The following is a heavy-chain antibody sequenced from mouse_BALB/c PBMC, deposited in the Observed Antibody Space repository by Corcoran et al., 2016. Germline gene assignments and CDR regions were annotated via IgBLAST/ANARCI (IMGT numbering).Heavy chain of an antibody. J-gene: IGHJ3*01. V-gene: IGHV1S136*01. Sequence: EVQLQKSGTELVKPGASVKMSCKASGYTFTSYVMHGVKQKPGQGLEWCGDINPYNDGTKYNEKFKGKATLTSDKYSSTAYMELSSLTSEDSAVYYCARSPGFAYWGQGTLVTVSA. CDR2: INPYNDGT. CDR3: ARSPGFAY. CDR1: GYTFTSYV.